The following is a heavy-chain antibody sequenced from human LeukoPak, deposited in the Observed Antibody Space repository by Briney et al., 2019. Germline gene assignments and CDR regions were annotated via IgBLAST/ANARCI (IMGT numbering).Heavy chain of an antibody. V-gene: IGHV4-39*07. CDR3: AREGYYDSSGYRGAFDI. Sequence: SETLSLTCTVSGGSISSSSYYWGWIRQPPGKGLEWIGSIYYSGSTYYNPSLKSRVTISVDTSKNQFSLKLSSVTAADTAVYYCAREGYYDSSGYRGAFDIWGQGTMVTVSS. D-gene: IGHD3-22*01. CDR2: IYYSGST. J-gene: IGHJ3*02. CDR1: GGSISSSSYY.